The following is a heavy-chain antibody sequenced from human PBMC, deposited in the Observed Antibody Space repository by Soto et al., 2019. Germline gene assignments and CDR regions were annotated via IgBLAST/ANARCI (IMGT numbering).Heavy chain of an antibody. V-gene: IGHV1-18*01. J-gene: IGHJ4*02. Sequence: ASVKVSCKASGYSFTMYGITWVRQAPGQGLEWMGWISTYDGNTNYAQNFQGRVSMARDTSTSTAYMELRSLRSDDTAVYYCARDRGRSCIGGTCPFDYWGQGTLVTSPQ. CDR1: GYSFTMYG. CDR2: ISTYDGNT. D-gene: IGHD2-15*01. CDR3: ARDRGRSCIGGTCPFDY.